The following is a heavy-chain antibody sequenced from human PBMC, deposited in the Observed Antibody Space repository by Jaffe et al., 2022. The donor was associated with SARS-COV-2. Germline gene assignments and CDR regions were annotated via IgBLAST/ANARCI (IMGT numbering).Heavy chain of an antibody. CDR3: ARVYSGYDWAPTYYFDY. Sequence: QVQLQESGPGLVKPSETLSLTCTVSGGSISSYYWSWIRQPPGKGLEWIGYIYYSGSTNYNPSLKSRVTISVDTSKNQFSLKLSSVTAADTAVYYCARVYSGYDWAPTYYFDYWGQGTLVTVSS. CDR1: GGSISSYY. D-gene: IGHD5-12*01. J-gene: IGHJ4*02. V-gene: IGHV4-59*01. CDR2: IYYSGST.